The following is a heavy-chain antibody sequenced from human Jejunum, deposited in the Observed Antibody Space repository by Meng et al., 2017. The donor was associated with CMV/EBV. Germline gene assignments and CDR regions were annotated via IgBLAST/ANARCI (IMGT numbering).Heavy chain of an antibody. CDR2: IYHKGHT. Sequence: VQPQGSGPGLVGPSQNLSLTCTVSGGSIASDDYWWSWIRQPPGKGLEWIGYIYHKGHTYYNPSLRSRISISVDTSKNQFSLRLNSVTAADTAVYYCARDKAGYKNCDSWGQGTLVTVSS. CDR3: ARDKAGYKNCDS. V-gene: IGHV4-30-4*08. CDR1: GGSIASDDYW. D-gene: IGHD5-24*01. J-gene: IGHJ5*01.